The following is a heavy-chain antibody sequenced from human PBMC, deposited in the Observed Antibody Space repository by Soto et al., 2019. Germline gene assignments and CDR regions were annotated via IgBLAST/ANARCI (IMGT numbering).Heavy chain of an antibody. CDR1: VRSVISGSYY. V-gene: IGHV4-61*01. J-gene: IGHJ5*02. Sequence: SQTLSLTGTLSVRSVISGSYYSGGIWQPPGTGLEWIGYIYYSGCTNYNPSLKGRVTISEDTSKNQFALKLSSVTAADTAVYYCARAQGDLEYDGNSWIANWFDPWGQGTLVTAPQ. CDR2: IYYSGCT. CDR3: ARAQGDLEYDGNSWIANWFDP. D-gene: IGHD3-10*01.